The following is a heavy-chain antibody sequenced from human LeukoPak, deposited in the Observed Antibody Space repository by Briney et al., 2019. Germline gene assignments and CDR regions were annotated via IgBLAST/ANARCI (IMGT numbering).Heavy chain of an antibody. Sequence: SETLSLTCTVSGGSISSGGYYWSWVRQHPGKGLEWIGYIYYSGSTYYNPSLKSRVTISVDMSKNQFSLKLSSVTAADTAVYYCARDEKGDLWFDPWGQGTLVTVSS. CDR1: GGSISSGGYY. CDR3: ARDEKGDLWFDP. CDR2: IYYSGST. D-gene: IGHD3-16*01. J-gene: IGHJ5*02. V-gene: IGHV4-31*03.